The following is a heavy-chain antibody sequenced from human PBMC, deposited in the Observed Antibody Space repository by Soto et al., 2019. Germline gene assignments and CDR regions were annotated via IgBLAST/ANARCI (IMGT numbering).Heavy chain of an antibody. D-gene: IGHD6-19*01. CDR3: VREVAVAGPFDY. J-gene: IGHJ4*02. Sequence: QVQLVESGGGVVQPGRSLRLSCAASGFTFSSYAMHWVRQAPGKGLEWVAVISYDGSNKYYADSVKGRFTISRDNSKNTRDLQINSRKAEDTAVYNSVREVAVAGPFDYWGQGALVTVSS. V-gene: IGHV3-30-3*01. CDR1: GFTFSSYA. CDR2: ISYDGSNK.